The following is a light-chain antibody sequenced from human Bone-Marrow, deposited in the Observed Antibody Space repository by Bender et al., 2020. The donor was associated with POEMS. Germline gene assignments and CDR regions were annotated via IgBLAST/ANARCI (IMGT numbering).Light chain of an antibody. V-gene: IGLV2-18*02. CDR1: SSDVGRYNR. J-gene: IGLJ1*01. Sequence: QSALAQPPSVSGSPGQSVTISCTGTSSDVGRYNRFSWHQQPPGTAPKLIFYGVSNRPSGVPDRFSGSTSGNTASLIISGLQAEDEADYYCSSYTDTFTFVFGTGTKVTVL. CDR2: GVS. CDR3: SSYTDTFTFV.